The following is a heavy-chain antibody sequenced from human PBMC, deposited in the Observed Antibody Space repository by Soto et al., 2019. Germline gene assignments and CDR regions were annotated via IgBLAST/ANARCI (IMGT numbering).Heavy chain of an antibody. J-gene: IGHJ4*02. V-gene: IGHV3-30*18. CDR1: GFTFKNYG. D-gene: IGHD3-22*01. CDR2: IVYDGSYK. CDR3: AKDAYYYDSGGDFEGGYFDY. Sequence: QVQLVESGGGVVQPGRSLRLSCVVSGFTFKNYGMHWVRQAPGKGLDWVAVIVYDGSYKYYADSVQGRFTISRDNSKNTLYMQMNSLRAEDTAVYYCAKDAYYYDSGGDFEGGYFDYWGQGTLVTVSS.